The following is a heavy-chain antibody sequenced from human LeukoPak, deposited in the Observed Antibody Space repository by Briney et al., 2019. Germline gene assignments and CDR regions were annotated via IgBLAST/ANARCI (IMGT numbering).Heavy chain of an antibody. V-gene: IGHV3-30*18. Sequence: GGSLRLSCAASGFTFSSYGMHWVRQAPGKGLEWVAVISYDGSNKYYADSVKGRFTISRDNSKNTLYLQMNSLRAEDTAVYYCAKMYSSFDYWGQGTPVTVSS. CDR1: GFTFSSYG. CDR3: AKMYSSFDY. J-gene: IGHJ4*02. D-gene: IGHD6-19*01. CDR2: ISYDGSNK.